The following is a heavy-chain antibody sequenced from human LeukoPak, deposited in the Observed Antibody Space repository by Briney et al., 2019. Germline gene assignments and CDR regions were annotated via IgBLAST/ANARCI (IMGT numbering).Heavy chain of an antibody. CDR1: GYTFTSYG. CDR2: ISAYNGNT. D-gene: IGHD2-21*02. J-gene: IGHJ4*02. Sequence: ASVKVSCKAPGYTFTSYGISWVRQAPGQGLEWMGWISAYNGNTNYAQKLQGRVTMTTDTSTSTAYMELRSLRSDDTAVYYCARVVGEVTDRHPPAAEYYFDYWGQGTLVTVSS. CDR3: ARVVGEVTDRHPPAAEYYFDY. V-gene: IGHV1-18*01.